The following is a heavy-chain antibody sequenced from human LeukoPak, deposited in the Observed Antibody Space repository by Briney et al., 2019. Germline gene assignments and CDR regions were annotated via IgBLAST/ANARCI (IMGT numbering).Heavy chain of an antibody. J-gene: IGHJ4*02. D-gene: IGHD5-24*01. Sequence: GGSLRLSCAASGFTFSDYCMSWIRQAPGKGLEWVSYISSSTYTNYADSVKGRFTISRDNAKNSLYLQMNSLRAEDTAVYYCARDIGGYNYDYWGQGTLVTVSS. V-gene: IGHV3-11*06. CDR2: ISSSTYT. CDR1: GFTFSDYC. CDR3: ARDIGGYNYDY.